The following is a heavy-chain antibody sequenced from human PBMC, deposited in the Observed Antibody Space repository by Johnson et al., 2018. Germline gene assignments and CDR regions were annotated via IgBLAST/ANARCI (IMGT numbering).Heavy chain of an antibody. Sequence: VQLVESGGGLVQPGGSLRLSCEASGFTFSNHWMSWVRQAPGTGLAWVANIKQDGSDKNYVDSVKGRFTISRDNAQNSLYLQMNSLRAEDTAVYYCVRNGGAFDFWGQGTRVTVSS. D-gene: IGHD2-8*01. CDR2: IKQDGSDK. J-gene: IGHJ3*01. CDR1: GFTFSNHW. CDR3: VRNGGAFDF. V-gene: IGHV3-7*01.